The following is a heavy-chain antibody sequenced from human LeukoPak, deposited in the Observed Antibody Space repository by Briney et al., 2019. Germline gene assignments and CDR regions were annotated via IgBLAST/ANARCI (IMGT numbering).Heavy chain of an antibody. J-gene: IGHJ4*02. Sequence: ASVKVSCKASVYTFTSYGISWVRQDPGQGLEGMGWISAYNGNTNYAQKLQGRVTMTTDTSKSTAYMELRSLRSDDKAVYYCARDTARITTPGGPDYWGQGTLVTVSS. V-gene: IGHV1-18*01. CDR1: VYTFTSYG. CDR3: ARDTARITTPGGPDY. D-gene: IGHD6-13*01. CDR2: ISAYNGNT.